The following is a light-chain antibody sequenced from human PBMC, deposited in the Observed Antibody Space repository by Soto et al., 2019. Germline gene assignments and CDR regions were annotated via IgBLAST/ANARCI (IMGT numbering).Light chain of an antibody. CDR1: SSDVGGYNL. J-gene: IGLJ2*01. V-gene: IGLV2-8*01. CDR2: EVN. CDR3: SSYASDNNLV. Sequence: QSALTQPPSASGSPGQSVTISCTGTSSDVGGYNLVSWYQQHPGKAPKLMIYEVNKRPSGVPDRFSGSKSGNTASLTVSGLQAEDEGDYYCSSYASDNNLVFGGGTMLTVL.